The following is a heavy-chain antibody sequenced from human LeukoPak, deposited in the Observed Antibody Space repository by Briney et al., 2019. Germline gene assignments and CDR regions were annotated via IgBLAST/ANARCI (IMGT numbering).Heavy chain of an antibody. CDR1: GYSFTIYW. Sequence: GESLKISCKSSGYSFTIYWISWVRQMPGKGLEWMGRIDPSDSYTNYSPSFQGHVTFSADKSISTAYLQWSSLKASDTAMYYCARHRRDGYNQDFDYWGQGTLVTVSS. J-gene: IGHJ4*02. V-gene: IGHV5-10-1*01. CDR3: ARHRRDGYNQDFDY. D-gene: IGHD5-24*01. CDR2: IDPSDSYT.